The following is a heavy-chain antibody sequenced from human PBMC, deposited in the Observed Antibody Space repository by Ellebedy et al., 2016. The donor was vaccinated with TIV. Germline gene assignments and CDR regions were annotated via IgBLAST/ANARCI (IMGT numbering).Heavy chain of an antibody. CDR1: GGSISSYY. CDR3: AGFGDWLNYFDY. CDR2: IYTSGST. Sequence: SETLSLTCTVSGGSISSYYWSWIRQPAGKGLEWIGRIYTSGSTNYNPSLKSRVTISVDTSKNQFSLKLSSVTAADTAVYYCAGFGDWLNYFDYWGQGTLVTVSS. J-gene: IGHJ4*02. V-gene: IGHV4-4*07. D-gene: IGHD3-10*01.